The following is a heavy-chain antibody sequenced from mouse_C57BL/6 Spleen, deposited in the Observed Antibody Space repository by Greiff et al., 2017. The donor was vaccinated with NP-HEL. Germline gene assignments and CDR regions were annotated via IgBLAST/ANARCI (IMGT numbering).Heavy chain of an antibody. CDR3: ARYPLYYYAMDY. CDR1: GFTFSDYY. J-gene: IGHJ4*01. CDR2: INYDGSST. V-gene: IGHV5-16*01. Sequence: EVQRVESEGGLVQPGSSMKLSCTASGFTFSDYYMAWVRQVPEKGLEWVANINYDGSSTYYLDSLKSRFIISRDNAKNILYLQMSSLKSEDTATYYCARYPLYYYAMDYWGQGTSVTVSS.